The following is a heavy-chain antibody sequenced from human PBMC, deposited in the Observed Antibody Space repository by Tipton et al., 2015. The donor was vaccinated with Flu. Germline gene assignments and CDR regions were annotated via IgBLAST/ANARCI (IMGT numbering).Heavy chain of an antibody. Sequence: TLSLTCTVSGDSINSGGYYWSWIRQHPGKGLEWIGYIYYSGSTYYNPSHTSRVTISVDTYKNQFSLRLSSVTAADTAVYYCARQGPSLNLSWFDCWGQGTLVTVSS. V-gene: IGHV4-31*03. CDR2: IYYSGST. CDR3: ARQGPSLNLSWFDC. CDR1: GDSINSGGYY. D-gene: IGHD6-13*01. J-gene: IGHJ4*02.